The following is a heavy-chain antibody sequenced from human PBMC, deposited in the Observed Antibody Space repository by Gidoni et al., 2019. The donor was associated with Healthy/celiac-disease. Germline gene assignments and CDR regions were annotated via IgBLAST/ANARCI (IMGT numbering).Heavy chain of an antibody. CDR2: IYYSGIT. D-gene: IGHD3-22*01. J-gene: IGHJ4*02. V-gene: IGHV4-39*01. Sequence: QLQLQESGPGLVKPSKTLSLTCTVSGGSISSSSYYWGCIRQPPGKGLEWIGSIYYSGITYYKPSLKSRVTISVDTSKNQFSLKLSSVTAADTAVYYCARLSGWYYDSSGYQYYFDYWGQGTLVTVSS. CDR3: ARLSGWYYDSSGYQYYFDY. CDR1: GGSISSSSYY.